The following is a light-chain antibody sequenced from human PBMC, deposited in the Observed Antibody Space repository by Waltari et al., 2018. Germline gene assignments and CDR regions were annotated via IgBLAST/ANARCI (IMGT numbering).Light chain of an antibody. J-gene: IGLJ2*01. CDR2: EVS. Sequence: QSALTQPPSASGSPAQSVTISCTGTSSDAGGYDYVSWYQPHPGKAPKLMIYEVSKRPSGVPDRFSGAKSGNTASLTVSGLQAEDEADYYCSSYAGSNKCVVFGGGTKLTGL. V-gene: IGLV2-8*01. CDR1: SSDAGGYDY. CDR3: SSYAGSNKCVV.